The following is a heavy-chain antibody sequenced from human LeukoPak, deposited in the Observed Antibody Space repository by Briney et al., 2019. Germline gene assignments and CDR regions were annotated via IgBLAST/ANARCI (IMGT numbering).Heavy chain of an antibody. J-gene: IGHJ4*02. V-gene: IGHV1-69*05. CDR1: GGTFSSYA. Sequence: SVKVSCKASGGTFSSYAISWVRQAPGQGLEWIGRIIPIFGTANYAQKFQGRVTITTDESTSTAYMELSSLRSEDAAVYYCARTGIRRDSSSWYGFDYWGQGTLVTVSS. CDR3: ARTGIRRDSSSWYGFDY. CDR2: IIPIFGTA. D-gene: IGHD6-13*01.